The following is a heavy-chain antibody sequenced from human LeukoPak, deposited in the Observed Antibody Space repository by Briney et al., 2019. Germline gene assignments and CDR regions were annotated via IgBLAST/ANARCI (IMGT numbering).Heavy chain of an antibody. CDR3: VREVSGWPNNWFDP. V-gene: IGHV3-23*01. CDR2: ISDSGDGT. CDR1: GFTFSSYA. Sequence: GGSLRLSCAASGFTFSSYAMSWVRQSPGKGLEWVSAISDSGDGTYYADSVRARFTISRDNSKNTVDLQMSSLRAEDTAVYYCVREVSGWPNNWFDPWGQGTLVTVSS. J-gene: IGHJ5*02. D-gene: IGHD6-19*01.